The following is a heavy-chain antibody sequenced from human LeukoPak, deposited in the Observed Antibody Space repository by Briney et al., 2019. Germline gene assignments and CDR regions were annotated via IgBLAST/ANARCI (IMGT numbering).Heavy chain of an antibody. V-gene: IGHV1-2*02. CDR2: INPNSGGT. CDR1: GYTFTGYY. D-gene: IGHD2-2*01. CDR3: ARDQGYCSSTSCLWVVGSIDP. J-gene: IGHJ5*02. Sequence: ASVKVSCKASGYTFTGYYMRWVRQAPGQGLEWMGWINPNSGGTNYAQKFQGRVTMTRDTSISTAYMELSRLRSDDTAVYYCARDQGYCSSTSCLWVVGSIDPWGQGTLVTVSS.